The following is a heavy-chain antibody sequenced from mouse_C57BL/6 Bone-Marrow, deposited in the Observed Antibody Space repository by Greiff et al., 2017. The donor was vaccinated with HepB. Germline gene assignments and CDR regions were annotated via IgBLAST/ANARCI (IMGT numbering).Heavy chain of an antibody. CDR3: TGDYAWFAY. D-gene: IGHD2-4*01. J-gene: IGHJ3*01. CDR1: GFNIKDDY. CDR2: IDPENGDT. V-gene: IGHV14-4*01. Sequence: VHVKQSGAELVRPGASVKLSCTASGFNIKDDYMHWVKQRPEQGLEWIGWIDPENGDTEYASKFQGKATITADTSSNTAYLQLSSLTSEDTAVYYCTGDYAWFAYWGQGTLVTVSA.